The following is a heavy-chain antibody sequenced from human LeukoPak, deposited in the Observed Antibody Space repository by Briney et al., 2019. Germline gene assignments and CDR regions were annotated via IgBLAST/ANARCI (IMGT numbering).Heavy chain of an antibody. Sequence: SETLSLTCTVSGGSISSSSYYWSWIRQHPGKGLEWIGYIYYSGSTYYNPSLKGRVTISVDTSKNQFSLKLSSVTAADTAVYYCARGDSSGYYSPSLDYWGQGTLVTVSS. V-gene: IGHV4-31*03. J-gene: IGHJ4*02. D-gene: IGHD3-22*01. CDR2: IYYSGST. CDR1: GGSISSSSYY. CDR3: ARGDSSGYYSPSLDY.